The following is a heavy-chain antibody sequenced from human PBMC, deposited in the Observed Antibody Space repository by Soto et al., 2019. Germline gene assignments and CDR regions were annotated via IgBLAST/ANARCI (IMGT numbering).Heavy chain of an antibody. CDR1: GFTFSSDA. Sequence: GGCLRLSCAASGFTFSSDAMSWLRQAPGKGLEWVSVISGSGGSTYYADSVKGRFTISRDNSKNTLNLQVNSLRAEDTAVYYCAKAHSSGFYWYFDYWGQGALVTVSS. V-gene: IGHV3-23*01. CDR3: AKAHSSGFYWYFDY. J-gene: IGHJ4*02. CDR2: ISGSGGST. D-gene: IGHD3-22*01.